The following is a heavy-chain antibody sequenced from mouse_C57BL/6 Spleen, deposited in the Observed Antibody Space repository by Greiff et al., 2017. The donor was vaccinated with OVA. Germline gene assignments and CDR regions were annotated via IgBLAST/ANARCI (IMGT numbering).Heavy chain of an antibody. D-gene: IGHD1-1*02. Sequence: QVQLQQPGAELVKPGASVKLSCKASGYTFTSYWMHWVKQRPGQGLEWIGMIHPNSGSTNYNEKFKSKATLTVYKSSSPAYMQLSSLTSEDSAVYYCARPLSSFDYWGQGTTLTVSS. CDR2: IHPNSGST. V-gene: IGHV1-64*01. J-gene: IGHJ2*01. CDR1: GYTFTSYW. CDR3: ARPLSSFDY.